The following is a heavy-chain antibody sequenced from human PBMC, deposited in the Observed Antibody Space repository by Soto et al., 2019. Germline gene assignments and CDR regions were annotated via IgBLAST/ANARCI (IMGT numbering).Heavy chain of an antibody. J-gene: IGHJ3*01. CDR1: GFSFSSYW. CDR3: ARSPGGYYID. Sequence: EVQLVESGGGLVQPGGSLRLSCADSGFSFSSYWMHWVRQGPGKGLVWVSRINTDGSSTNYADSVKGRFTISRDNAKNTVYLQMNSLRAEDTAGSYCARSPGGYYIDWGQGTMVTVSS. V-gene: IGHV3-74*01. D-gene: IGHD3-9*01. CDR2: INTDGSST.